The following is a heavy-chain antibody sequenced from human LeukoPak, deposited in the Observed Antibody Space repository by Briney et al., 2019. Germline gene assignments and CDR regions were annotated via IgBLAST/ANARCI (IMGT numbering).Heavy chain of an antibody. V-gene: IGHV3-66*01. Sequence: GGSLRLSCAASGFSVSSNYLTWVRQAPGKGLEWVSVIYSNGNTFYTDSVKGRFSISRDTSKKTVYLQMKSLRAADTAVYYCARGGEHLIAWGQGALVTVSS. CDR3: ARGGEHLIA. D-gene: IGHD2-21*01. CDR1: GFSVSSNY. J-gene: IGHJ4*02. CDR2: IYSNGNT.